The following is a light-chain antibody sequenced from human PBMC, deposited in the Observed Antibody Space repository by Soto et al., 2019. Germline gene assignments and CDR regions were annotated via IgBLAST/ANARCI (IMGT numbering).Light chain of an antibody. J-gene: IGKJ4*01. CDR1: QSVGSF. Sequence: EIVLTQSPATLSLSPGERATLSCRASQSVGSFLTWYQQKPGQAPRLLIYDASNRATGIPARFSGSGSGTDFTLTISSLEPEDFAVYYCQQRTNWRLTFGGGTKV. CDR2: DAS. CDR3: QQRTNWRLT. V-gene: IGKV3-11*01.